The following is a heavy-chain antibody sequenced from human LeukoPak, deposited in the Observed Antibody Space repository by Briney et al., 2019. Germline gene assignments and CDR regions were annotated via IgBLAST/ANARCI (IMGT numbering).Heavy chain of an antibody. CDR1: GFTFSSYG. Sequence: GGSLRLSCAASGFTFSSYGMHWVRQAPGKGLEWVAFIRYDGSNKYYADSVKGRFTISRDNSKNTLYLHMNSLRAEDTAVYYCAKDATYYYGSGSGWFDPWGQGTLVTVSS. CDR2: IRYDGSNK. V-gene: IGHV3-30*02. D-gene: IGHD3-10*01. J-gene: IGHJ5*02. CDR3: AKDATYYYGSGSGWFDP.